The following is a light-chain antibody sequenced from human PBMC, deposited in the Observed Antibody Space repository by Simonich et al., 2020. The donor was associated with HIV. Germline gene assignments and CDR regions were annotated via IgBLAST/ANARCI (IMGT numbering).Light chain of an antibody. Sequence: DIQMTQSPSTLSASVGDRVTITCRASQSISSWLAWYQQKPGKAPKLLIYKASSLERGVPSRFSGSGSGTEFTLTISSLQPDDFATYFCQQYNGYSPMYTFGQGTKLEIK. CDR2: KAS. V-gene: IGKV1-5*03. J-gene: IGKJ2*01. CDR1: QSISSW. CDR3: QQYNGYSPMYT.